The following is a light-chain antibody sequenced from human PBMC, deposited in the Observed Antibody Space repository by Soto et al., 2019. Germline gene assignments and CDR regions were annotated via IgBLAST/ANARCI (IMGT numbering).Light chain of an antibody. CDR1: HSLLHSNGYYY. CDR3: MQALQTWT. Sequence: DIVMTQSPLSLPVTPGEPASISCRYRHSLLHSNGYYYLDWYLQKPGQSPQLLIYLGSNRASGVPDRFSGSGSGTDFTLKISRVEAEDVGVYYCMQALQTWTFGQGTKVDIK. J-gene: IGKJ1*01. CDR2: LGS. V-gene: IGKV2-28*01.